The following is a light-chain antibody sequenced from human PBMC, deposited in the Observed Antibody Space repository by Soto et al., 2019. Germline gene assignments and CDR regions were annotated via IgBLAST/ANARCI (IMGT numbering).Light chain of an antibody. CDR2: DVD. CDR1: SSDVGGYNY. J-gene: IGLJ1*01. CDR3: CSYAGSYPFV. V-gene: IGLV2-11*01. Sequence: QSALTQPLSVSGSPGHSVTISCTGTSSDVGGYNYVSWYQHHPGKAPKLMIYDVDKRPSGVPGRFSGSKSGNTASLTISGLQAEDEADYYCCSYAGSYPFVFGTGTKVTVL.